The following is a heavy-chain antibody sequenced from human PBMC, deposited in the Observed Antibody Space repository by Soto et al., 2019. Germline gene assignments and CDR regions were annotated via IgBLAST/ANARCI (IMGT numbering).Heavy chain of an antibody. D-gene: IGHD2-2*01. Sequence: GESLKISCKGSGYGFTSYWISWVRQMPGKGLEWMGRIDPSDSYTNYSPSFQGHVTISADKSISTAYLQWSSLKASDTAMYYCATTQKRVVPAAAYYYYGMDVWGQGTTVTVSS. CDR1: GYGFTSYW. CDR3: ATTQKRVVPAAAYYYYGMDV. V-gene: IGHV5-10-1*01. CDR2: IDPSDSYT. J-gene: IGHJ6*02.